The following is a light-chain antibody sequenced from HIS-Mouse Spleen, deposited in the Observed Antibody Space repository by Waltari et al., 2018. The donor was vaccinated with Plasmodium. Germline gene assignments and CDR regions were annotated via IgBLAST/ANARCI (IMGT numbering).Light chain of an antibody. Sequence: DIVMTQSPDSLAVSLGERDTINCNSSQSVLYSSNNKNYLAWYQQKPGQPPKLLIYWASTRESGVPDRFSGSGSGTDFTLTISSLQAEDVAVYYCQQYYSTPYTFGQGTKLEIK. CDR3: QQYYSTPYT. J-gene: IGKJ2*01. CDR1: QSVLYSSNNKNY. CDR2: WAS. V-gene: IGKV4-1*01.